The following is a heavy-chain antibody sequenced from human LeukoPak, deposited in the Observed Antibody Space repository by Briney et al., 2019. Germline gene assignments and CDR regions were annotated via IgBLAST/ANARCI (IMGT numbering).Heavy chain of an antibody. D-gene: IGHD5-24*01. V-gene: IGHV4-4*09. CDR3: ARHRAEMATITDDTFDM. CDR2: FYTSGNT. Sequence: SETLSLTCSVSGTSVTPYSWSWIRQPPGRGLEWIGYFYTSGNTHQNPSLKSRVTMSIDASKNQFSLRLSSMTAADTAVYYCARHRAEMATITDDTFDMWGQGTMVTVSS. CDR1: GTSVTPYS. J-gene: IGHJ3*02.